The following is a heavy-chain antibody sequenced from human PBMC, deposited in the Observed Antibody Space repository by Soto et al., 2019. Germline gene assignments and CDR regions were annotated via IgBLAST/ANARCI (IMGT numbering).Heavy chain of an antibody. CDR2: IHTNSGDT. V-gene: IGHV1-2*02. J-gene: IGHJ5*02. Sequence: QVQLVQSGAEVKEPGASVKVSCRTSGYTFTDHYINWVRQAPGQGPEYMGWIHTNSGDTKYTQRFQDRVTMTRATSISTAYMELRRLTSDDTAVYYNSRDLSRQASKWFDPWGQGTLVTVSS. CDR1: GYTFTDHY. CDR3: SRDLSRQASKWFDP.